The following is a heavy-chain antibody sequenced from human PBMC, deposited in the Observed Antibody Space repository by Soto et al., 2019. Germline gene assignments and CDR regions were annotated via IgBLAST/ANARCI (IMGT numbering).Heavy chain of an antibody. D-gene: IGHD5-12*01. Sequence: ETLSLTCTVSGGSISSYYWSWIRQPPGKGLEWIGYIYYSGSTNYNPSLKSRVTISVDTSKNQFSLKLSSATAADTAVYYCARDGYNSLFDYWGQGTLVTVSS. CDR1: GGSISSYY. CDR3: ARDGYNSLFDY. CDR2: IYYSGST. J-gene: IGHJ4*02. V-gene: IGHV4-59*01.